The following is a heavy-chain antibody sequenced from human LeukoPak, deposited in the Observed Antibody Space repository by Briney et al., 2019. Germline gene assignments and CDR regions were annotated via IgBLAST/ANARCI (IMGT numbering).Heavy chain of an antibody. Sequence: GGSLRLSGAASGFTFSSYELNWVRQAPGKGLEWVSYISRSGRTIYYADSVKGRFTISRDNAKNSLYLQMNSLRAEDTAVYYSARNDGFDYWGQGTLVTVSS. V-gene: IGHV3-48*03. J-gene: IGHJ4*02. CDR2: ISRSGRTI. CDR1: GFTFSSYE. D-gene: IGHD1-1*01. CDR3: ARNDGFDY.